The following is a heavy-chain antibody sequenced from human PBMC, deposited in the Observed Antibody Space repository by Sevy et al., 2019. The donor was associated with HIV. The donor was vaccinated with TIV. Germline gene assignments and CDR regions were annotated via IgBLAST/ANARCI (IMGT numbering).Heavy chain of an antibody. CDR1: GFTFSIYG. Sequence: GGSLRLSCAAYGFTFSIYGMHWVRQAPGKGLEWVAVIWNDRSNKHYADSVKGRFTISRDNAKNTLYLQMNSLRVEDTAVSHCASLPNNYYDISGSSGDDAFDIWGQGTRVTVSS. J-gene: IGHJ3*02. CDR3: ASLPNNYYDISGSSGDDAFDI. V-gene: IGHV3-33*01. CDR2: IWNDRSNK. D-gene: IGHD3-22*01.